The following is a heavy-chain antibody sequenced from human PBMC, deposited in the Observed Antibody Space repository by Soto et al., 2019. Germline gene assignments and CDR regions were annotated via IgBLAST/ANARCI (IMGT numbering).Heavy chain of an antibody. J-gene: IGHJ6*03. V-gene: IGHV3-21*01. CDR2: IGSSSGFI. D-gene: IGHD2-8*02. CDR3: ARQVPVAGFYYYMDV. Sequence: ESGGGLVKPGGSLRLSCAASGFTFSSHSMNWVRQAPGKGLEWVSSIGSSSGFIYYADSVKGRFTISRDNANNSLFLEMNTRRVEDTAVYYCARQVPVAGFYYYMDVWGKGTTVTVSS. CDR1: GFTFSSHS.